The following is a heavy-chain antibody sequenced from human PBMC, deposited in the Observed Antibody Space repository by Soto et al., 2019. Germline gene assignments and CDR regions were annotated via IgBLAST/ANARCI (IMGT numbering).Heavy chain of an antibody. Sequence: VQLQESGPGLVKPSQTLSLTCAVSDESVTSPGNYWNWIRQRPDTGLEWIGYISSGWSPFYNPSRQRRVSLSLDTSNDLFSLTLNSVTASDTAVYYCTLNHCAGGGCYDRDYWGQGTRVTVSS. D-gene: IGHD2-15*01. CDR3: TLNHCAGGGCYDRDY. V-gene: IGHV4-31*11. CDR1: DESVTSPGNY. J-gene: IGHJ1*01. CDR2: ISSGWSP.